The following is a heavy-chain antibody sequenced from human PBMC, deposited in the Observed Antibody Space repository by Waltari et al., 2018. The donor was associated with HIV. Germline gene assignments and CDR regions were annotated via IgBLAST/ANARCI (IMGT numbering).Heavy chain of an antibody. J-gene: IGHJ3*01. CDR3: VKDSGRAADVFDL. D-gene: IGHD3-10*01. Sequence: QLLESGGGLVEPGGSLRLSCADSGSIFTDFAMDWVRQAPGKGLEWVSAIRGGGETFYADSVKGRFTISRDNSKNTLYLQMNSLRADDAAVYYCVKDSGRAADVFDLWGQGTMVTVSS. V-gene: IGHV3-23*01. CDR2: IRGGGET. CDR1: GSIFTDFA.